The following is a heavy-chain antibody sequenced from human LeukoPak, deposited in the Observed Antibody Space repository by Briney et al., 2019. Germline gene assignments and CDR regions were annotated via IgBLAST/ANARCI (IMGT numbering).Heavy chain of an antibody. Sequence: PGGSLRLSCEVSGFTSSTYAMAWVRQAPGKGLEWVSGISGSGTATHYAESVKGRFTISRDNSKSTLYLQMNTLRAEDTAVYYCATGATSGWLLYWFDPWGQGALVTVSP. D-gene: IGHD6-19*01. J-gene: IGHJ5*02. CDR3: ATGATSGWLLYWFDP. CDR1: GFTSSTYA. V-gene: IGHV3-23*01. CDR2: ISGSGTAT.